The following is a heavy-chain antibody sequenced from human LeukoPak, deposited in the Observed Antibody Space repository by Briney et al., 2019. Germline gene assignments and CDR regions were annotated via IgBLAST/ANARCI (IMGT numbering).Heavy chain of an antibody. Sequence: GGSLRLSCAASGFTFNNAWMNWVRQAPGKGLEWVGRIKSKNVGGTTDYAAPAKGRFTISRDNSKNTLYLQMNSLRAEDTAVYYCANPGLTTWSYDAFDIWGQGTMVTVSS. CDR3: ANPGLTTWSYDAFDI. D-gene: IGHD2-2*01. V-gene: IGHV3-15*01. J-gene: IGHJ3*02. CDR2: IKSKNVGGTT. CDR1: GFTFNNAW.